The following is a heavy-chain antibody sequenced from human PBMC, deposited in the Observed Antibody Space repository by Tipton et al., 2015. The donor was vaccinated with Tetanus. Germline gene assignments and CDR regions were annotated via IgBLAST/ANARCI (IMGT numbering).Heavy chain of an antibody. J-gene: IGHJ5*01. D-gene: IGHD3-22*01. CDR3: AKGAARYYYDLSLPT. CDR2: ISYSGSA. CDR1: DGSLGTFY. V-gene: IGHV4-59*01. Sequence: TLSLTCTVSDGSLGTFYWTWIRQPPGRGLEWIGYISYSGSAKYNPSLKSRLTISVDTSRAQFSLKLRSVTAADTAVYYRAKGAARYYYDLSLPTWGHGTLVTVSS.